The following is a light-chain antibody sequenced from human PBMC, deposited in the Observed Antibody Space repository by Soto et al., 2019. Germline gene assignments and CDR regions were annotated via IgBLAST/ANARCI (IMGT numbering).Light chain of an antibody. Sequence: DIQMTQSPSSLSASVGDRVTITCRASQGVSNYLAWYQQKPGKVPKLLIYAASTLQSGVPSRFSGSGSGTDSTLTRSRLQPEDVATYYCQKNNRAPRTFGPGTKVDIK. CDR1: QGVSNY. CDR3: QKNNRAPRT. V-gene: IGKV1-27*01. J-gene: IGKJ3*01. CDR2: AAS.